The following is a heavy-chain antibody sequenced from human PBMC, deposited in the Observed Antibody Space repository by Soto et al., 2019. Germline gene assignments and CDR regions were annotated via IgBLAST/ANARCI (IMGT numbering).Heavy chain of an antibody. D-gene: IGHD2-8*01. CDR1: GFTVSSNY. Sequence: EVQVVETGGGLIQPGGSLRLSCAVSGFTVSSNYMNWVRRAPGKGLEWVSVIYSDGTTVYADSVKGRFTISRDSSRNTLYLQMNSLRAEDTAVYYCARGRSLSEWWFDYWGQGTLVTVSS. V-gene: IGHV3-53*02. CDR2: IYSDGTT. CDR3: ARGRSLSEWWFDY. J-gene: IGHJ4*02.